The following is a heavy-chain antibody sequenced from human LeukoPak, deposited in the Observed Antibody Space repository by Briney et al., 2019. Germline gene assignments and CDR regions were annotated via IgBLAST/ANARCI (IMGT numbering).Heavy chain of an antibody. CDR2: ISSSSSYI. Sequence: GGSLRLSCAASGFTFSSYSMNWVRQAPGKGLEWVSSISSSSSYIYYADSVKGRFTISRDNAKNSLYLQMNSLRAEDTAVYYCARGGVSQDYFDYWGRGTLVTVSS. V-gene: IGHV3-21*01. CDR3: ARGGVSQDYFDY. D-gene: IGHD6-13*01. J-gene: IGHJ4*02. CDR1: GFTFSSYS.